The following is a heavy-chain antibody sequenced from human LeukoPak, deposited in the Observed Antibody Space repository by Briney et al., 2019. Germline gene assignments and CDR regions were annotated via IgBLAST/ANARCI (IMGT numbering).Heavy chain of an antibody. V-gene: IGHV1-69*01. CDR1: GGTFSSYA. D-gene: IGHD3-10*01. Sequence: SVKVSCKASGGTFSSYAISWVRQAPGQGLEWMGGIIPIFGTANYAQKFQGRVTITADESASTAYMELSSLRSEDTAVYYCARAYYYGSGSYYTGRLDYWGQGTLVTVSS. CDR3: ARAYYYGSGSYYTGRLDY. CDR2: IIPIFGTA. J-gene: IGHJ4*02.